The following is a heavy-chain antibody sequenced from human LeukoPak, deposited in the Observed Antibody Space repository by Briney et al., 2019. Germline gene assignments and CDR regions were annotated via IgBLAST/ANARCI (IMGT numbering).Heavy chain of an antibody. J-gene: IGHJ4*02. Sequence: HPGGSLRLSCAASGFTVSSNYMSWVRQAPGKGLEWVSVIYSGGSTYSADSVKGRFTISRDNSKNTLYLQMNSLRAEDTAVYYCASRSLCSGGSCYLGGGYWGQGTLVTVSS. CDR1: GFTVSSNY. CDR3: ASRSLCSGGSCYLGGGY. D-gene: IGHD2-15*01. V-gene: IGHV3-53*01. CDR2: IYSGGST.